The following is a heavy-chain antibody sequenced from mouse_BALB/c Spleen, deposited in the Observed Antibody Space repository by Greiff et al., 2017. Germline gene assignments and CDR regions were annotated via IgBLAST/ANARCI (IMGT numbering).Heavy chain of an antibody. V-gene: IGHV1-7*01. CDR1: GYTFTSYW. Sequence: VQLQQSGAELAKPGASVKMSCKASGYTFTSYWMHWVKQRPGQGLEWIGYINPSTGYTEYNQKFKDKATLTADKSSSTAYMQLSSLTSEDSAVYYCAYGNYEGYYAMDYWGQGTSLTVSS. D-gene: IGHD2-10*02. J-gene: IGHJ4*01. CDR3: AYGNYEGYYAMDY. CDR2: INPSTGYT.